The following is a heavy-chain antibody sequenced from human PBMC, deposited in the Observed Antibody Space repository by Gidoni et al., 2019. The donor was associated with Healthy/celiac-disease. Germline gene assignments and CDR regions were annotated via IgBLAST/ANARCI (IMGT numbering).Heavy chain of an antibody. CDR3: ARDAGINYFDY. Sequence: QVQLVESGGGVVRPGRSLRLSCAASGFTFSSYAMHWVRQAPGKGLEWVAVISYDGSNKYYADSVKGRFTISRDNSKNTLYLQMNSLRAEDTAVYYCARDAGINYFDYWGQGTLVTVSS. D-gene: IGHD1-20*01. CDR2: ISYDGSNK. CDR1: GFTFSSYA. J-gene: IGHJ4*02. V-gene: IGHV3-30-3*01.